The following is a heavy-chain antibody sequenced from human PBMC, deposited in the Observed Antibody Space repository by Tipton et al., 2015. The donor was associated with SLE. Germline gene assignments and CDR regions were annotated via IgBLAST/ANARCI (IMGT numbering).Heavy chain of an antibody. CDR2: IFNSGGT. Sequence: TLSLTCTVSGDSISSGGYYWTWIRQHPGKGLEWLGHIFNSGGTFYSPSLKSRLTISLDTSKNHFSLKLSSVTAADTAVYYCARGGTPAAGYKWFDPWGQGTLVTVPS. D-gene: IGHD6-13*01. V-gene: IGHV4-31*03. J-gene: IGHJ5*02. CDR1: GDSISSGGYY. CDR3: ARGGTPAAGYKWFDP.